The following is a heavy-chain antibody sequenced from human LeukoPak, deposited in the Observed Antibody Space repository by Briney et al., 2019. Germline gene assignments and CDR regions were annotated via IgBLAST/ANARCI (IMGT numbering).Heavy chain of an antibody. V-gene: IGHV1-46*01. CDR3: ARGEYSSGLRSYFDY. CDR1: GHTFTSYY. CDR2: INPSGGST. Sequence: ASVNVSCKASGHTFTSYYMYWVRQAPGQGLEWMGIINPSGGSTSYAQKFQGRVTMTRDTSTSTVYMELSSLRSEDTAVYYCARGEYSSGLRSYFDYWGQGTLVTVSS. D-gene: IGHD6-19*01. J-gene: IGHJ4*02.